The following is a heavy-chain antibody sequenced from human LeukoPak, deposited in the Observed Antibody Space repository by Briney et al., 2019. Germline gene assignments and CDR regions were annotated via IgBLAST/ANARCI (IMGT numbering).Heavy chain of an antibody. Sequence: PGGSLRLSCAVSGSSFSTYEMNWVRQAPGKGLEWLSYISSSGSTIYYADSVKGRFTISRDNAKNSLYLQMNSLTAEDTAVYYCARESFPNWKDDYWGQGTLVTVSS. CDR1: GSSFSTYE. V-gene: IGHV3-48*03. J-gene: IGHJ4*02. D-gene: IGHD1-20*01. CDR2: ISSSGSTI. CDR3: ARESFPNWKDDY.